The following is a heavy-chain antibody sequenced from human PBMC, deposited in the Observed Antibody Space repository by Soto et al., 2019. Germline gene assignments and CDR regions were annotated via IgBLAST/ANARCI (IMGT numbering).Heavy chain of an antibody. CDR2: ISGSGGGT. CDR1: GFTFSSYA. CDR3: AKDHYYDSSGYSKMGSFHI. Sequence: EVQLLESGGGLVQPGGSLRLSCAASGFTFSSYAMSWVRQAPRKGLEWVSAISGSGGGTSYADSVKGRFTISGDNSKNTLYLQMNSLRAEDTAVYYCAKDHYYDSSGYSKMGSFHIWGQGTMVTVSS. D-gene: IGHD3-22*01. J-gene: IGHJ3*02. V-gene: IGHV3-23*01.